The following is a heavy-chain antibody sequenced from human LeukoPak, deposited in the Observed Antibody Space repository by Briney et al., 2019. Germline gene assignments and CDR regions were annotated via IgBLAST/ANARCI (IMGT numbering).Heavy chain of an antibody. D-gene: IGHD1-7*01. CDR1: GFTFSSYA. CDR2: ISYDGSNK. J-gene: IGHJ4*02. Sequence: PGGSLRLSCAASGFTFSSYAMHWVRQAPGKGLEWVAVISYDGSNKYYADSVKGRFTISRDNSKNTLYLQMNSLRAEDTAVYYCAKDRTLATTNFDYWGQGTLVTVSS. CDR3: AKDRTLATTNFDY. V-gene: IGHV3-30-3*01.